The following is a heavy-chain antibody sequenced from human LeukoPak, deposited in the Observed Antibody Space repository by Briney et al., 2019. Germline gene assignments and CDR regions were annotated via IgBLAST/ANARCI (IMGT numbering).Heavy chain of an antibody. CDR3: ARGPLRLGDLSTL. V-gene: IGHV1-2*02. Sequence: ASVKVSCKASGYTFIDCYIHWVRQAPGQGLEWMGWINPNIGVTTYAQRFQGRVTMTRDTSNSTAYMDISRLRSDDTAVYFCARGPLRLGDLSTLRGQGTLVTVSS. CDR1: GYTFIDCY. J-gene: IGHJ4*02. CDR2: INPNIGVT. D-gene: IGHD3-16*02.